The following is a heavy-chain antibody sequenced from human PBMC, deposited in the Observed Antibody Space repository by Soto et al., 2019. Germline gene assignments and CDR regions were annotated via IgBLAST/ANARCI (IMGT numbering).Heavy chain of an antibody. D-gene: IGHD5-18*01. J-gene: IGHJ4*02. V-gene: IGHV4-59*01. CDR3: ARTLYSYGPRFDY. CDR2: IYYSGST. CDR1: GGSISSYY. Sequence: NPSETLSLTCTVSGGSISSYYWSWIRQPPGKGLEWIGYIYYSGSTNYNPSLKSRVTISVDTSKNQFSLKLSSVTAADTAVYYCARTLYSYGPRFDYWGQRTQVTV.